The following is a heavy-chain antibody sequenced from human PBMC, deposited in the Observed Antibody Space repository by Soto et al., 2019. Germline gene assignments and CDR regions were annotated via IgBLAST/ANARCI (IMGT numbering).Heavy chain of an antibody. D-gene: IGHD2-15*01. CDR3: ARAHEVAWFDS. Sequence: GGSLRLSCTASGFSFSSYTMNWVRQAPGKGLQWVASITNRGTHTYSADSVKGRFTISRHNDKNSLYLQMNNLRAEDTATYYCARAHEVAWFDSWGLGTLVTVSS. J-gene: IGHJ5*01. CDR1: GFSFSSYT. CDR2: ITNRGTHT. V-gene: IGHV3-21*06.